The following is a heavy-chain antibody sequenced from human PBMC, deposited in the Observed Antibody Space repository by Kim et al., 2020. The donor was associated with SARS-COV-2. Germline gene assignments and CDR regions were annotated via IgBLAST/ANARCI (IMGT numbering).Heavy chain of an antibody. D-gene: IGHD1-26*01. CDR2: TYYRSKWYN. CDR1: GESVSGNSAV. Sequence: SQTLSLTCAIFGESVSGNSAVWNWIRQSPSRGLEWLGRTYYRSKWYNDYALSVKSRITIGPDTSKNQFSLQLNSVTPEDTAVYYCARGWGLDPWGQGTAVTVSS. J-gene: IGHJ6*02. CDR3: ARGWGLDP. V-gene: IGHV6-1*01.